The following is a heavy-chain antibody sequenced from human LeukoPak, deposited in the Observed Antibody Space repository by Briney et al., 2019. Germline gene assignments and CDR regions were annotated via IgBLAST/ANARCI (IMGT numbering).Heavy chain of an antibody. CDR3: ARPNGGYNWGVDWFDP. CDR2: IYHSGNT. J-gene: IGHJ5*02. CDR1: GGSFSGYY. Sequence: SETLSLTCAVYGGSFSGYYWSWIRQPPGKGLEWIGYIYHSGNTYYNPSLKSRVTISVDTSKNQFPLKLSSVTAADTAVYYCARPNGGYNWGVDWFDPWGQGTLVTVSS. D-gene: IGHD7-27*01. V-gene: IGHV4-34*01.